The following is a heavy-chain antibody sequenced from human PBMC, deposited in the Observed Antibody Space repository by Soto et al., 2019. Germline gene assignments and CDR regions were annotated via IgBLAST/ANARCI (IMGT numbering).Heavy chain of an antibody. CDR2: IIPIFGTA. Sequence: SVKVSCKASGGTFGSYAISWVRQAPGQGLEWMGGIIPIFGTANYAQKFQGRVTITADESTSTAYMELSSLRSEDTAVYYCARPGFRGEEYYYYGMDVWGQGTTVTVSS. CDR1: GGTFGSYA. D-gene: IGHD3-16*01. V-gene: IGHV1-69*13. J-gene: IGHJ6*02. CDR3: ARPGFRGEEYYYYGMDV.